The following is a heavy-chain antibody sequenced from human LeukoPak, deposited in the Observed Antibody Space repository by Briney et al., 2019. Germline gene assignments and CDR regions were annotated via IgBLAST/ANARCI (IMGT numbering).Heavy chain of an antibody. CDR2: IYYSGST. D-gene: IGHD2-2*02. Sequence: PSETLSLTCTVSGGSISSYYWSWIRQPPGKGLEWIGYIYYSGSTNYNPSLKSRVTISVDTSKNQFSLKLSSVTAADTAVYYCASGRELGYCSSTSCYRSLGAFDIWGQGTMVTVSS. CDR1: GGSISSYY. CDR3: ASGRELGYCSSTSCYRSLGAFDI. J-gene: IGHJ3*02. V-gene: IGHV4-59*01.